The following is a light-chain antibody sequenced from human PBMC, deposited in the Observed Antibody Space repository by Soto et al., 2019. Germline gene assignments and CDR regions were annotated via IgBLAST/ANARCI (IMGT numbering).Light chain of an antibody. CDR1: SSDVGGYNY. CDR3: SSYTDNGSLYV. Sequence: QSALTQPASVSGSPGQSITISCTGTSSDVGGYNYVSWFQHRPGKAPKLMIYEVTNRPSGVPNRFSASKSGNTASLTISGLQDEDEAYYFCSSYTDNGSLYVFGTGTKVTVL. J-gene: IGLJ1*01. V-gene: IGLV2-14*01. CDR2: EVT.